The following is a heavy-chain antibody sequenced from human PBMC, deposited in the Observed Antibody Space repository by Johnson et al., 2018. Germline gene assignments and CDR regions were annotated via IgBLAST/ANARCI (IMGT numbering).Heavy chain of an antibody. CDR3: AKRCSGVSCTTPTFGFWENRYYMDV. D-gene: IGHD2-8*02. CDR2: INHREST. J-gene: IGHJ6*03. CDR1: GGSFSGYY. Sequence: QVQLQQWGAGLLKPSETLSLTCAVYGGSFSGYYWSWIRQSPTKGLEWIGEINHRESTNYNPSLKSRVTISVDTSKNQFSLKLSSVTAADPAVYYVAKRCSGVSCTTPTFGFWENRYYMDVWGRGTPVTVSS. V-gene: IGHV4-34*01.